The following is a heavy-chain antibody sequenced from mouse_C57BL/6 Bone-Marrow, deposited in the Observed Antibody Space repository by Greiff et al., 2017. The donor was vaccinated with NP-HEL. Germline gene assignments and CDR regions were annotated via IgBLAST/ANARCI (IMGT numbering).Heavy chain of an antibody. CDR1: GFTLSSYG. Sequence: EVQGVESGGDLVKPGGSLKLSCAASGFTLSSYGMSWVRQTPDKRLEWVATISSGGSYTYYPDSVKGRFTISRDNAKNTLYLQMSSLKSEDTAMYYCARQGSTWFAYWGQGTLVTVSA. J-gene: IGHJ3*01. CDR3: ARQGSTWFAY. CDR2: ISSGGSYT. V-gene: IGHV5-6*01.